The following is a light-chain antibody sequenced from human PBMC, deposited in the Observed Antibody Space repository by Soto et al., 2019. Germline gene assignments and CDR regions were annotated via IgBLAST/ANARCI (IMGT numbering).Light chain of an antibody. CDR3: SSYRSGTTFDV. J-gene: IGLJ1*01. Sequence: QSALTQPASVSGSPGQSITISCTGTSNDVGGYVFVSWYQKLPGKAPKLIMYEVSNRPSGVSNRFSGSKSGNMASLTISGLQADDEGDYYCSSYRSGTTFDVFGTGTKVTVL. CDR2: EVS. V-gene: IGLV2-14*03. CDR1: SNDVGGYVF.